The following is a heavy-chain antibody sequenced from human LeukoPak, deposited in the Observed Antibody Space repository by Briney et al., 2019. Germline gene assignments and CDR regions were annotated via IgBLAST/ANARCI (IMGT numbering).Heavy chain of an antibody. CDR2: IYYSGST. J-gene: IGHJ2*01. CDR3: ARHRFGELLHFDL. V-gene: IGHV4-39*01. Sequence: PSETLSLTCTVSGVSISSSSYYWGWVRQPPGRGLEWIGSIYYSGSTYYNPSLKSRVTISVDTSKNQFSLKLSSVTAADTAVYYCARHRFGELLHFDLWGRGTLVTVSS. CDR1: GVSISSSSYY. D-gene: IGHD3-10*01.